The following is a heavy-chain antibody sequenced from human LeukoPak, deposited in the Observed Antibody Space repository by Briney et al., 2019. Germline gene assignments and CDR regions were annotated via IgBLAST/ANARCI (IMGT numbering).Heavy chain of an antibody. CDR2: NSGSGDST. CDR3: AKVTGSGSYPAYYYYAMDV. D-gene: IGHD3-10*01. CDR1: GFTFSSYA. J-gene: IGHJ6*02. V-gene: IGHV3-23*01. Sequence: GGSLRLSCAASGFTFSSYAMNWVRQAAGKGLEWVSVNSGSGDSTYYADSVKGWFTISRDNSKNTLHLQMNSLKAEDTAVYYCAKVTGSGSYPAYYYYAMDVWGRGTTVTVSS.